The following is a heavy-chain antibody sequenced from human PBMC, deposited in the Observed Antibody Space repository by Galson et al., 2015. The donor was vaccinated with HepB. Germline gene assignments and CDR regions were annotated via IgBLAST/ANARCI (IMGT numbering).Heavy chain of an antibody. CDR2: IIPIFGTA. D-gene: IGHD2-21*02. CDR1: GGTFSSYA. Sequence: SVKVSCKASGGTFSSYAISWVRQAPGQGLEWMGGIIPIFGTANYAQKFQGRVTITADESTSTAYMELSSLRSEDTAVYYCARGQTYCGGDCYYDYWGQGTLVTVSS. CDR3: ARGQTYCGGDCYYDY. J-gene: IGHJ4*02. V-gene: IGHV1-69*13.